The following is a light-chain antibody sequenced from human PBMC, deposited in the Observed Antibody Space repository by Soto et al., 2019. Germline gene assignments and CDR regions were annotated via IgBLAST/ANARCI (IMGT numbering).Light chain of an antibody. CDR3: SSYAGSNNLGV. CDR1: SSDIGGYNY. Sequence: QSALTQPPSASGSPGQSVAISCTGSSSDIGGYNYVSWYQHHPGKAPKLIIYEVTKRPSGVPDRFSGSKSGDTASLTVSGLQAGDEADYFCSSYAGSNNLGVFGGGTKLTVL. J-gene: IGLJ2*01. CDR2: EVT. V-gene: IGLV2-8*01.